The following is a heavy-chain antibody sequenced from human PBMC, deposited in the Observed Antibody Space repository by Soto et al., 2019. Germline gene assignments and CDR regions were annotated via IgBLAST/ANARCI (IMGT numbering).Heavy chain of an antibody. D-gene: IGHD3-9*01. CDR3: LPYYDILTGVTRFDY. Sequence: GGSLRLSCAASGFTFSSYWMSWVRQAPGKGLEWVANIKQDGSEKYYVDSVKGRFTISRDNAKNSLYLQMNSLRAEDTAVYYCLPYYDILTGVTRFDYWGQGTLVTVSS. V-gene: IGHV3-7*01. CDR1: GFTFSSYW. CDR2: IKQDGSEK. J-gene: IGHJ4*02.